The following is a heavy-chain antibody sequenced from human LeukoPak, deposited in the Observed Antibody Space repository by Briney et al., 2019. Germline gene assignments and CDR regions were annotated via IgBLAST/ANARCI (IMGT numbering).Heavy chain of an antibody. D-gene: IGHD6-13*01. V-gene: IGHV3-7*01. CDR2: IKQDGSEK. Sequence: PGGSLRLSCAASGFTFSSYWMSWVRQAPGKGLEWVANIKQDGSEKYYVDSVKGRFAISRDNAKNSLYLQMNSLRAEDTAVYYCARDLAAAGSYTDYWGQGTLVTVSS. CDR3: ARDLAAAGSYTDY. J-gene: IGHJ4*02. CDR1: GFTFSSYW.